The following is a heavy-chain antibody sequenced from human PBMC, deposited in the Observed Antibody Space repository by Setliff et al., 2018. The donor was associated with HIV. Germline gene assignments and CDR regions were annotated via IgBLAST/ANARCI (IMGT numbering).Heavy chain of an antibody. J-gene: IGHJ5*02. CDR3: ARDRFCSRGRCSEPNWFDP. CDR1: GGNFNTYG. CDR2: IIPVFNTS. D-gene: IGHD2-15*01. V-gene: IGHV1-69*13. Sequence: EASVKVSCKASGGNFNTYGISWVRQAPGQGLEWMGGIIPVFNTSKYLQKFQGRVTITADESTSTVYMEVGSLMSEDSAVYYCARDRFCSRGRCSEPNWFDPWGQGTLVTVSS.